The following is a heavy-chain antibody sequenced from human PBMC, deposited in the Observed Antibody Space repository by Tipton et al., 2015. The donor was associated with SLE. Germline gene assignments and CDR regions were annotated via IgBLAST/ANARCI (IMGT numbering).Heavy chain of an antibody. CDR1: GYTFNTYG. V-gene: IGHV1-18*04. CDR2: ISVYNGNT. Sequence: QVQLVQSGAETKKPGASVKVSCKASGYTFNTYGITWVRQAPGQGLEWMGWISVYNGNTNYAQHLQGRITLTTDTSTDTAYMELRSLRSDDTAVYYCATELEGAPEYWGQGTLVTVSS. J-gene: IGHJ4*02. CDR3: ATELEGAPEY.